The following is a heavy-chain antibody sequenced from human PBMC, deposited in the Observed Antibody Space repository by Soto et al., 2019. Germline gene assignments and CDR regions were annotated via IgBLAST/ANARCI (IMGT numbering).Heavy chain of an antibody. J-gene: IGHJ3*02. CDR1: GFTFSDYY. D-gene: IGHD2-21*01. Sequence: PGGSLRLSCAASGFTFSDYYMSWIRQAPGKGLEWVSYISSSGSTIYYADSVKGRFTISRDNAKNSLYLQMNSLRAEDTALYYCARGRYCGGDCYLTDAFDIWGQGTMVTVSS. V-gene: IGHV3-11*01. CDR2: ISSSGSTI. CDR3: ARGRYCGGDCYLTDAFDI.